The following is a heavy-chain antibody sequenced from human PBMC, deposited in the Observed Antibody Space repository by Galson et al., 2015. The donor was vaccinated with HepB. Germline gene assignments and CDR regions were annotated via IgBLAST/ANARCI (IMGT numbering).Heavy chain of an antibody. V-gene: IGHV3-33*01. CDR2: MWYGGSNK. CDR3: ARVGGGYGTFEYYLDS. J-gene: IGHJ5*01. D-gene: IGHD2/OR15-2a*01. CDR1: GFTFSNYG. Sequence: SLRLSCAASGFTFSNYGMHWVRQAPGKGLEWVAVMWYGGSNKDYVDSVKGRFTISRDNSKNILYLQMNSLRAEDTAVYYCARVGGGYGTFEYYLDSWGQGTLVTVSS.